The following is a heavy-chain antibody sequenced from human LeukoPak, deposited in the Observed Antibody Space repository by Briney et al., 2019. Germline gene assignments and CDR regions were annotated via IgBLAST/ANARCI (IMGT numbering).Heavy chain of an antibody. CDR2: INTDGSST. CDR1: GFTFSSYW. V-gene: IGHV3-74*01. D-gene: IGHD7-27*01. CDR3: ARVNTGEGY. J-gene: IGHJ4*02. Sequence: GGSLRLACAASGFTFSSYWMHWVRKAPGKGLVWVSRINTDGSSTSYADSVKGRFTISRDNAKNTLYLQMNSLRAEDTAVYYCARVNTGEGYWGQGTLVTVSS.